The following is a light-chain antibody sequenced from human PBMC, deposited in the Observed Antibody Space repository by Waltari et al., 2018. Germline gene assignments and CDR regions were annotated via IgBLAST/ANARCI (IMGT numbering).Light chain of an antibody. CDR2: GAS. J-gene: IGKJ2*01. V-gene: IGKV3-20*01. Sequence: EFVLKQSPGTLSLSPGERATLSCRASQSVSSSSLVWYQQKPGPAPRLLIYGASTRATGIPDRFSGSGSGTDFTLTISRLEPEDFAVYYCHQYGSSYTFGQGTNLEIK. CDR1: QSVSSSS. CDR3: HQYGSSYT.